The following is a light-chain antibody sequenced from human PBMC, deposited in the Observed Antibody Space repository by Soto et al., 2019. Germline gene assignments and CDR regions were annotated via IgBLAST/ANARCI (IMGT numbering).Light chain of an antibody. J-gene: IGKJ1*01. CDR2: GAS. CDR1: QRVTNNY. Sequence: EVGLTQAPGTLSLSPGEGATLSCRDSQRVTNNYLASYQQKPGHPPKLLIYGASSRATGIPDRFSGSGSGTDFTLTISKMELEDFAVYFCHQYGSSPRTFGQGTKVEF. V-gene: IGKV3-20*01. CDR3: HQYGSSPRT.